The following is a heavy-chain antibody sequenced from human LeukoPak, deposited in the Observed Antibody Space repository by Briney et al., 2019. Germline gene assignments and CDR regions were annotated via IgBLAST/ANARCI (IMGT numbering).Heavy chain of an antibody. CDR2: IDWDDDK. CDR3: ARMRYSGSYRAEFDP. D-gene: IGHD1-26*01. CDR1: GLSLTTSGMC. V-gene: IGHV2-70*11. Sequence: ESGPTLVNPHRPSLTCTFSGLSLTTSGMCVSWIRQPPGKALEWLARIDWDDDKSYSTSLKTRLTISKDTSKNQVVLTMTNMDPVDTATYYCARMRYSGSYRAEFDPWGQGTLVTVSS. J-gene: IGHJ5*02.